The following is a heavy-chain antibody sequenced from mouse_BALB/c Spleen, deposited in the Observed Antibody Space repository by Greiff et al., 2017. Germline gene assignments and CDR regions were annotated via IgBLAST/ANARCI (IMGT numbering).Heavy chain of an antibody. CDR3: ARGGYVSYAMDY. D-gene: IGHD2-14*01. V-gene: IGHV1S22*01. CDR1: GYTFTSYW. J-gene: IGHJ4*01. Sequence: LQQPGSELVRPGASVKLSCKASGYTFTSYWMHWVKQRHGQGLEWIGNIYPGSGSTNYDEKFKSKGTLTVDTSSSTAYMHLSSLTSEDSAVYYCARGGYVSYAMDYWGQGTSVPASS. CDR2: IYPGSGST.